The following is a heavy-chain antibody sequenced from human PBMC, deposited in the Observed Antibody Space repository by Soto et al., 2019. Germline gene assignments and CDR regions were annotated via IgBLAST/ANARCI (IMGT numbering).Heavy chain of an antibody. D-gene: IGHD5-12*01. J-gene: IGHJ5*02. CDR1: GYTFTSYG. CDR3: ATDLRHSGYDPNDNWFDP. CDR2: ISAYNGNT. V-gene: IGHV1-18*01. Sequence: QVQLVQSGAEVKKPGASVKVSCKASGYTFTSYGISWVRQAPGQGLEWMGWISAYNGNTNYAQKLQGRVTMTTDTSTSTAYMELRSLRSDDTAVYYCATDLRHSGYDPNDNWFDPWGQGTLVTVSS.